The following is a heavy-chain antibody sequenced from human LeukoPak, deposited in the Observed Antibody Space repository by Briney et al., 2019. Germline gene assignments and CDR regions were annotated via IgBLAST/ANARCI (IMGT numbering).Heavy chain of an antibody. V-gene: IGHV3-74*01. J-gene: IGHJ4*02. CDR1: GFTFSTYW. CDR2: IHSDGSPT. CDR3: ARGSALGAYFDY. Sequence: GESLRLSCAASGFTFSTYWMHWVRQAPGKGLVWVSRIHSDGSPTSYADSVKGRFTIARDNAKNTLYLQMNSLRAEDTAVYYCARGSALGAYFDYWGQGTLVAVSS. D-gene: IGHD3-10*01.